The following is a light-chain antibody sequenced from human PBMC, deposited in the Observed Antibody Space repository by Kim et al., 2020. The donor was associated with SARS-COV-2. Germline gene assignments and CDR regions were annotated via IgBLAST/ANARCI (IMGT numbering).Light chain of an antibody. CDR2: QDS. V-gene: IGLV3-1*01. CDR3: QAWDSSTGV. CDR1: KMGDEY. Sequence: PGPEASIPWSGDKMGDEYACWYQQKPGPSPVLVIYQDSKRPSGIPERFSGSNSGNTATLTISGTQAMDEADYYCQAWDSSTGVFGGGTQLTVL. J-gene: IGLJ2*01.